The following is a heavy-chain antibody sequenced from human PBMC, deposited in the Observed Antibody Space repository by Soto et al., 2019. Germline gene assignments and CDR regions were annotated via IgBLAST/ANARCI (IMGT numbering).Heavy chain of an antibody. J-gene: IGHJ5*01. CDR2: ITNRGTHT. Sequence: GGSLRLSCAASAFSFSSYTMNWVRQAPGKGLQWVSSITNRGTHTYSADSVKGRFTISRDNDKNSLYLQMNNLRAEDTAIYFCARAHEVAWFDSWGLGTLVTVSS. V-gene: IGHV3-21*01. CDR1: AFSFSSYT. CDR3: ARAHEVAWFDS. D-gene: IGHD2-15*01.